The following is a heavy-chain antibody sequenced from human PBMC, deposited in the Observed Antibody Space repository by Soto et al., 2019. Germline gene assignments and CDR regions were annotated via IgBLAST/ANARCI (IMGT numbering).Heavy chain of an antibody. CDR2: ISGSGGST. V-gene: IGHV3-23*01. Sequence: EVQLLESGGGLVQPGGSLRLSCAASGFTFSSDAMSWVRQAPGKGLEWVSAISGSGGSTYYADSVKGRFTISRDNSKNTLYLQMNSLRAEDTAVYYCAKSTLQWLGRGDAFDIWGQGTMVTVSS. J-gene: IGHJ3*02. D-gene: IGHD6-19*01. CDR1: GFTFSSDA. CDR3: AKSTLQWLGRGDAFDI.